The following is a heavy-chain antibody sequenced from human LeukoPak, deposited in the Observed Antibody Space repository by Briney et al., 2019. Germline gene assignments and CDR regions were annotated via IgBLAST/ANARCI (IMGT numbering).Heavy chain of an antibody. J-gene: IGHJ4*02. D-gene: IGHD2-2*01. CDR3: ARSCSSTSCSDY. CDR2: ISSSSSYI. V-gene: IGHV3-21*01. Sequence: RGSLRLSCAASGFTFSSYSMNWVRQAPGKGLEWVSSISSSSSYIYYADSVKGRFTISRDNAKNSLYLQMNSLRAEDTAVYYCARSCSSTSCSDYWGQGTLVTVSS. CDR1: GFTFSSYS.